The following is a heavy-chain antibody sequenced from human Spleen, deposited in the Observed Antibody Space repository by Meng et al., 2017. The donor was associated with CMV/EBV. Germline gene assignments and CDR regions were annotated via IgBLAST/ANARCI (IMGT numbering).Heavy chain of an antibody. D-gene: IGHD1-26*01. CDR2: IYYSGST. J-gene: IGHJ4*02. CDR1: GGSFNTYY. V-gene: IGHV4-39*07. CDR3: ARVGSVEG. Sequence: SETLSLTCALYGGSFNTYYWGWIRQPPGKGLEWIASIYYSGSTYYNPSLKSRVTISVDTSKNQFSLKLSSVTAADTAVYYCARVGSVEGWGQGTLVTVSS.